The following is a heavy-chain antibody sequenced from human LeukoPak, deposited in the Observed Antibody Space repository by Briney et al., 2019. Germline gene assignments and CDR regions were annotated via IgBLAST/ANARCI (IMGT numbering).Heavy chain of an antibody. Sequence: GGSLRLSCAASGFTFSSYAMHWVRQAPGKGLEWVAVISYDGSNKYYADSVKGRFTISRDNSKNTLYLQMNSLRAEDTAVYYCARSPFVPIAAEGLTFDYWGQGTLVTVSS. CDR2: ISYDGSNK. J-gene: IGHJ4*02. CDR3: ARSPFVPIAAEGLTFDY. CDR1: GFTFSSYA. V-gene: IGHV3-30*04. D-gene: IGHD6-13*01.